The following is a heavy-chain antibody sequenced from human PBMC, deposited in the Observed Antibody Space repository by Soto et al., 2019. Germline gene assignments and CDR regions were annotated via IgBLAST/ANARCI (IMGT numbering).Heavy chain of an antibody. J-gene: IGHJ4*02. D-gene: IGHD6-13*01. V-gene: IGHV3-74*01. CDR1: GFTFSSYW. CDR3: TRGPFYGSS. Sequence: GGSLRLSCAASGFTFSSYWMHWVRQAPGKGLVWVSRNSDGSRTSYADSAKGRFTISRDNAKNTLYLQMNSLRAEDTALYYCTRGPFYGSSWGQGTLVTVSS. CDR2: NSDGSRT.